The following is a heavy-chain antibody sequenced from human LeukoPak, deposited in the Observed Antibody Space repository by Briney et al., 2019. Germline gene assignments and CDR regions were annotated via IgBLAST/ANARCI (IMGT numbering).Heavy chain of an antibody. CDR3: ATVIGYSSSRTFDY. Sequence: GASVKVSCKASGYTFASNYIHWVRQAPGQGLEWMGMIYPRDGSTIYAQKFQGRVTMTEDTSTDTAYMELSSLRSEDTAVYYCATVIGYSSSRTFDYWGQGTLVTVSS. CDR1: GYTFASNY. D-gene: IGHD6-13*01. CDR2: IYPRDGST. V-gene: IGHV1-46*01. J-gene: IGHJ4*02.